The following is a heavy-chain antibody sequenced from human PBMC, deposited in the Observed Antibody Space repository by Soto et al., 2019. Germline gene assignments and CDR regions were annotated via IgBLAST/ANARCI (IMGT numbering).Heavy chain of an antibody. Sequence: HSETLSLSFTVSGGSISRSMHYCGWIRPPPGKGLAWIGSIYYSGSTYYNPPLKSRATIPVDTSKNQFPLKLSSVPAEDTVVYYCARLPRNILTVYKYGMDGWGQGTTVTVSS. D-gene: IGHD3-9*01. CDR3: ARLPRNILTVYKYGMDG. J-gene: IGHJ6*02. CDR2: IYYSGST. V-gene: IGHV4-39*01. CDR1: GGSISRSMHY.